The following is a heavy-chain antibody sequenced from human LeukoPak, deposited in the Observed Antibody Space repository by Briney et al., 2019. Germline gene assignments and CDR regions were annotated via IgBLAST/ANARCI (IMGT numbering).Heavy chain of an antibody. CDR3: ARQNNPDQRYSGYDGPYYFDY. Sequence: GESLKISCKGSGYSFTSYWIGWVRQMPGKGLEWMGIIYPGDSDTRYSPSFQGQVTISADKSISTAYLQWSSLKASDTAMYYCARQNNPDQRYSGYDGPYYFDYWGQGTLVTVSS. J-gene: IGHJ4*02. CDR2: IYPGDSDT. CDR1: GYSFTSYW. V-gene: IGHV5-51*01. D-gene: IGHD5-12*01.